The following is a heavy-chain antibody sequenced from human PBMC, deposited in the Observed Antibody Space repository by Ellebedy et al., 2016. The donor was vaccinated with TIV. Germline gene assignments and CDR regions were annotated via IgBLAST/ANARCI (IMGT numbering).Heavy chain of an antibody. Sequence: MPSETLSLTCTVSGSSISSGNYYWNWIRQAPGKGLEWIGYSYDSGNTYYNPSLQSRFLMSVDTSKNQFSLRLSSVTAADTAVYYCARDGAGRWDYWGPGTLVTVSS. V-gene: IGHV4-30-4*01. CDR1: GSSISSGNYY. D-gene: IGHD4-23*01. CDR2: SYDSGNT. J-gene: IGHJ4*02. CDR3: ARDGAGRWDY.